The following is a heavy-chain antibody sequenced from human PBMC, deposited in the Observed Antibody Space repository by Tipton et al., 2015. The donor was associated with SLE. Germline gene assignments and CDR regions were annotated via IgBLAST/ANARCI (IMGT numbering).Heavy chain of an antibody. CDR3: AGGTGAYFDH. CDR2: ISSNGKTI. CDR1: GFSISDYY. V-gene: IGHV3-11*04. Sequence: SGFSISDYYMNWIRQAPGKGLEWVSYISSNGKTIYYGDSVQGRFTISRDNAKNSLFLQMNRLRVEDTAVYYCAGGTGAYFDHWGQGTLVTVSS. J-gene: IGHJ4*02. D-gene: IGHD3-16*01.